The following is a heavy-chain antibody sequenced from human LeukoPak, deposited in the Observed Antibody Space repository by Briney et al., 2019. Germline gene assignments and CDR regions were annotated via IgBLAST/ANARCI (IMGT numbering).Heavy chain of an antibody. V-gene: IGHV3-9*01. CDR3: ANGFDY. Sequence: GGSLRLSCAASGFTFDDYAMHWVRQAPGKGLEWVSGIGWNSDIIGYADSVKGRFTISRDNAKNSLYLQMNSLRAEDTALYYCANGFDYWGQGTLVTVSS. CDR2: IGWNSDII. J-gene: IGHJ4*02. CDR1: GFTFDDYA.